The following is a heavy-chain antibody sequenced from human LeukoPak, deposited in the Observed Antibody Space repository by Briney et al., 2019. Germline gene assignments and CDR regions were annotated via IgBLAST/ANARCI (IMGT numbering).Heavy chain of an antibody. CDR1: GFAFSFYA. D-gene: IGHD3-16*01. V-gene: IGHV3-21*01. CDR2: ISTSSGYI. J-gene: IGHJ4*02. Sequence: GGSLRLSCATSGFAFSFYAMSWLRQPPGKGLEWVSSISTSSGYIYYADSVMGRFTISRDNAKNSLYLQMNSLRPEDTAVYYCASSDYVWGKPFYFDYWGQGTLVTVSS. CDR3: ASSDYVWGKPFYFDY.